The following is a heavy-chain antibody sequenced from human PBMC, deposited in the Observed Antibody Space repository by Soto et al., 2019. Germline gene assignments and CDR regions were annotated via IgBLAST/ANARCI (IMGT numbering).Heavy chain of an antibody. CDR3: ARPQNDILTGSYTNYFDP. J-gene: IGHJ5*02. CDR2: ISAYNGNT. Sequence: QVQLVQSGAEVKKPGASMKVSCKTSGFTFSNYGITWLRQVPGQGLEWMGWISAYNGNTVHAQEYQGRLTMTTDTSTSTAYMELRSLRPDDTAVYYWARPQNDILTGSYTNYFDPWGQGTLVTVSS. D-gene: IGHD3-9*01. V-gene: IGHV1-18*01. CDR1: GFTFSNYG.